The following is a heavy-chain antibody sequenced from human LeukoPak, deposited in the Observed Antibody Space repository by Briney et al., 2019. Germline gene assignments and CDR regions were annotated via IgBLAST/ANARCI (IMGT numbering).Heavy chain of an antibody. V-gene: IGHV3-23*01. CDR1: GFTASSYA. CDR2: IRGRGGST. CDR3: ARLARDMSPFRYDFWSGYPPGYYYGMDV. D-gene: IGHD3-3*01. Sequence: GGSLRLSCVPAGFTASSYAMGWVSQAPGGGLEWVSAIRGRGGSTYYADSVKGRLTMARDNSNRTLYPQTNSLRAEDTAVYSCARLARDMSPFRYDFWSGYPPGYYYGMDVWGQGTTVTVSS. J-gene: IGHJ6*02.